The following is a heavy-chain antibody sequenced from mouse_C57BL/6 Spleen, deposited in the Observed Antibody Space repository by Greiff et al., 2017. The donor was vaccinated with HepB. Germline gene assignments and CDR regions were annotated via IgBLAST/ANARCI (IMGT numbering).Heavy chain of an antibody. CDR2: IDPYDSYT. CDR3: ARSIVAIDY. J-gene: IGHJ2*01. CDR1: GYTFTSYW. D-gene: IGHD1-1*01. V-gene: IGHV1-69*01. Sequence: VQLQQPGAELVMPGASVKLSCKASGYTFTSYWMHWVKQRPGQGLEWIGEIDPYDSYTNYNKKFKGKSTLTVDKSSSTAYMQLSSLTSEDSAVYYGARSIVAIDYWGQGTTLTVSS.